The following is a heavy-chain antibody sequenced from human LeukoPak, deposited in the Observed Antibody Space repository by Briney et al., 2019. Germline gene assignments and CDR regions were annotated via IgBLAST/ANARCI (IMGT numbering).Heavy chain of an antibody. CDR1: GLTFSNYA. D-gene: IGHD3-16*01. V-gene: IGHV3-74*01. CDR2: IKTDGTTT. J-gene: IGHJ4*02. CDR3: ATDRSWGGFDN. Sequence: GSLRLSCAASGLTFSNYAMSWVRQAPGKGLMWVSRIKTDGTTTYYADSVKGRFTVSRDNAKDTLYLQLNSLRVEDTAVYYCATDRSWGGFDNWGQGTLVTVSS.